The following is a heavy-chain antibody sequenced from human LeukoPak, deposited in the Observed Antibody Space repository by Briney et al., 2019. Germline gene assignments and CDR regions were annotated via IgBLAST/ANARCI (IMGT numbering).Heavy chain of an antibody. CDR2: IFTSGAI. V-gene: IGHV4-4*07. J-gene: IGHJ4*02. CDR1: GGSISSYY. Sequence: LGSLCVTCTVPGGSISSYYWSCIREPARKRLGWICRIFTSGAIHYTPYPKSRVTMSADTSKNQFSLKLSSMTAADTAVYYCAILSTVTTSFDYWGQGTLVTVSS. D-gene: IGHD4-17*01. CDR3: AILSTVTTSFDY.